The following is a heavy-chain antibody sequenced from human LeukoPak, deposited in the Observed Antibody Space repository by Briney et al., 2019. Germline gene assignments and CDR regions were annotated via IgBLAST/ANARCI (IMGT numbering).Heavy chain of an antibody. CDR2: IYSGGNT. Sequence: PGGSLRLSCEASGFTVISNYMSWVRQAPGKGLEWDSVIYSGGNTYYADSVKGRFTISRDNSKNTLYLQMNSLRAEDTAVYYCATELRYFGWLLYWPPDYDYWGQGTLVTVSS. J-gene: IGHJ4*02. CDR3: ATELRYFGWLLYWPPDYDY. CDR1: GFTVISNY. V-gene: IGHV3-53*01. D-gene: IGHD3-9*01.